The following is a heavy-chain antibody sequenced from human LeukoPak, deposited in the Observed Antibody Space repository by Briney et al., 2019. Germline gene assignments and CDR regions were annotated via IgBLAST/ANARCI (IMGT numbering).Heavy chain of an antibody. J-gene: IGHJ4*02. D-gene: IGHD4-17*01. V-gene: IGHV1-69*13. CDR1: GGTFSNYP. CDR2: IIPIFGTS. Sequence: SVKVSCKASGGTFSNYPISWVRQAPGQGLEWMGGIIPIFGTSNYAQKFQGRVTITADESTSTAYMELSSLRSDDTAVYYCARLRHPDYGDYSYYFDYWGQGTLVTVSS. CDR3: ARLRHPDYGDYSYYFDY.